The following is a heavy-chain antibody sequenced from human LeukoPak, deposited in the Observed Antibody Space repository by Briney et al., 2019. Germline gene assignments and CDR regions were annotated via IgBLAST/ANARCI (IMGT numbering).Heavy chain of an antibody. CDR2: IPTDETPT. Sequence: PGGSLRLSCVASGFIVSNYVMHWVRQAPGKGLVWVSRIPTDETPTNYADSVKGRFTISRDNAKNSLSLQMNSLRAEDTAIYYCARDRRVGATWSVGAFDIWGQGTTVTVSS. CDR1: GFIVSNYV. J-gene: IGHJ3*02. D-gene: IGHD1-26*01. V-gene: IGHV3-74*01. CDR3: ARDRRVGATWSVGAFDI.